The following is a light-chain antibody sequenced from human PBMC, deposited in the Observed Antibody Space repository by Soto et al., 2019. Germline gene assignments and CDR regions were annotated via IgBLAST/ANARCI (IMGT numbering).Light chain of an antibody. CDR2: GAS. J-gene: IGKJ1*01. V-gene: IGKV3-20*01. CDR1: ESVTSSY. Sequence: EIVLTQSPGTLSLSPGERATLSCRATESVTSSYLAWYQQKAGQAPRLLIYGASRRATGIPDRFSGSGSGADFTLTTSRLDPEDFAVYYCQQYGSSPGTFGQGTKVEIK. CDR3: QQYGSSPGT.